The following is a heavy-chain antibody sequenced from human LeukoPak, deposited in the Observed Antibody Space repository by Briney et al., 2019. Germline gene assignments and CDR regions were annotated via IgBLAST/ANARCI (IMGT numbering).Heavy chain of an antibody. Sequence: GGSLRLSCVASGFTFRSYALNWVRQAPGKGLEWVSYMSSDSSFINYADSVKGRFTISRDNAKNSLFLQMDSPRADDTAVYYCARGEVATTYYYGMDVWGQGTTVTVSS. V-gene: IGHV3-21*05. CDR1: GFTFRSYA. CDR2: MSSDSSFI. D-gene: IGHD5-12*01. J-gene: IGHJ6*02. CDR3: ARGEVATTYYYGMDV.